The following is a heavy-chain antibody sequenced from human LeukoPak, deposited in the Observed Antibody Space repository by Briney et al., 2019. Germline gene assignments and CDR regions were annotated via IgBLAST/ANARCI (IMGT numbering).Heavy chain of an antibody. CDR1: GFTFSSYW. CDR2: IKQDGSEK. J-gene: IGHJ3*02. Sequence: PGGSLRLSCAASGFTFSSYWMSWVRQAPGKGLEWVANIKQDGSEKYYVDSVKGRFTISRDNARNPLYLQMNSLRAEDTAVYYCARESGGALAYDAFDIWGQGTMVTVSS. D-gene: IGHD2-8*02. CDR3: ARESGGALAYDAFDI. V-gene: IGHV3-7*01.